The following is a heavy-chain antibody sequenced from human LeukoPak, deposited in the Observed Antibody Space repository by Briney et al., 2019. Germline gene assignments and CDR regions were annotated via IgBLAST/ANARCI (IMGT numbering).Heavy chain of an antibody. J-gene: IGHJ5*02. CDR2: IYISGSA. D-gene: IGHD6-13*01. Sequence: SETLSLTCTVSGGSISSGSYYWSWIRQPAGKGLEWIGRIYISGSANYNPSLKSRVTISADTSKNQFFLKLNSVTAADTAVYYCARGIGSSSSNWFDPWGQGTLVTVSS. V-gene: IGHV4-61*02. CDR1: GGSISSGSYY. CDR3: ARGIGSSSSNWFDP.